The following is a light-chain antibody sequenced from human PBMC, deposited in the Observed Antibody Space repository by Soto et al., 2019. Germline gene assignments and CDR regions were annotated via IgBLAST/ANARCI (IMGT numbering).Light chain of an antibody. CDR1: QSVSTY. CDR2: DAS. Sequence: DIVRTQSPATMSLPPGERATLSCRASQSVSTYLAWYQQRPGQAPRLLIYDASYRATDIPPRFSGSGSGTDFTLTISSLEPEDSAVYYCLQRSNWLTFGGGTKVDIK. V-gene: IGKV3-11*01. J-gene: IGKJ4*01. CDR3: LQRSNWLT.